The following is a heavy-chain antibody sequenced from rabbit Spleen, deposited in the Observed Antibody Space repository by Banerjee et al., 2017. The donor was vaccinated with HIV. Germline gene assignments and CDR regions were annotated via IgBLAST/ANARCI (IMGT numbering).Heavy chain of an antibody. Sequence: EESGGGLVQPGGSLKLSCKASGFDFSSYGVSWVRQAPGKGLEWIGIIYAAKGSTDYASWVNGRFTISSDNAQSTVDLKMTSLTAADTATYFCARAIVPWLGLTRLDLWGPGTLVTVS. CDR3: ARAIVPWLGLTRLDL. CDR1: GFDFSSYG. D-gene: IGHD4-1*01. CDR2: IYAAKGST. J-gene: IGHJ6*01. V-gene: IGHV1S47*01.